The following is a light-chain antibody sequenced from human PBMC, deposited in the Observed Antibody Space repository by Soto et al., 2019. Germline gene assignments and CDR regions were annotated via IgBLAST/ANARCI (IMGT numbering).Light chain of an antibody. CDR3: YQYDSSPWT. CDR2: GAS. Sequence: EIVLTQSRGTLSLSPGERATLSCRASQSVSSSYLAWYQQKPGQAPRLLIYGASSRATGIPDRFSGSGSGTDFTLTISRLEPEDFAVYFCYQYDSSPWTFGQGTKV. CDR1: QSVSSSY. J-gene: IGKJ1*01. V-gene: IGKV3-20*01.